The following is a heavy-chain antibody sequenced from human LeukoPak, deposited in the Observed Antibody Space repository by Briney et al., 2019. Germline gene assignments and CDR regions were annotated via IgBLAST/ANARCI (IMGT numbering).Heavy chain of an antibody. D-gene: IGHD3-10*01. CDR1: GFTFSSYA. Sequence: GGSLRLSCAASGFTFSSYAMHWVRQAPGKGLEWVAVISYDGSNKYYADSVKGRFTISRDNSKNTLYLQMNSLRAEDTAVYYCAREGYYGSGSYAHFDYWGQGTLVTVSS. V-gene: IGHV3-30-3*01. J-gene: IGHJ4*02. CDR3: AREGYYGSGSYAHFDY. CDR2: ISYDGSNK.